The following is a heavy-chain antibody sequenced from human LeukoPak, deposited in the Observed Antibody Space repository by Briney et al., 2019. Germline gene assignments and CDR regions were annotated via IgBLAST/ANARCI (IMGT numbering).Heavy chain of an antibody. Sequence: PGGSLRLSCAASGFTFSTYNMNWVRQAPGKGLEWVSYISRSSSTIYYADSVKGRFTISRDNAKNSLHLQMNSLRAEDTAVYYCARIGHWGEYFDYWGQGTLVTVSS. CDR1: GFTFSTYN. CDR3: ARIGHWGEYFDY. CDR2: ISRSSSTI. J-gene: IGHJ4*02. D-gene: IGHD7-27*01. V-gene: IGHV3-48*04.